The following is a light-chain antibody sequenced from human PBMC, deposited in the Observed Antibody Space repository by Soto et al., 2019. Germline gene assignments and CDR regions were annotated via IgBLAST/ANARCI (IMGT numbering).Light chain of an antibody. V-gene: IGKV3-11*01. J-gene: IGKJ5*01. Sequence: EIVLTQSPATLSLSPGERATLSCRASQSISSSLAWYQQKPGQTPRLLIFDASNRATGIPARFSGSGSGTDFTLTISSLEPEDFAVYYCQLRSNWPPGKITFGQGTRLEI. CDR1: QSISSS. CDR2: DAS. CDR3: QLRSNWPPGKIT.